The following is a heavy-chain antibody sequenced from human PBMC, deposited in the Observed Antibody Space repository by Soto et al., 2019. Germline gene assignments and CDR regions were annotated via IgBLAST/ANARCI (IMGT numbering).Heavy chain of an antibody. J-gene: IGHJ6*02. CDR3: AGSPPYVFWGGGPYYTGMDV. CDR1: GGTVSSGSHY. Sequence: SETLSLTCTVSGGTVSSGSHYWSWIRQSPGKGLEWIGYIYNSGITKYNATLKSRVTISVDTSKNQFSLRLISVTAADTAVYFCAGSPPYVFWGGGPYYTGMDVWGPGTTVTVSS. CDR2: IYNSGIT. D-gene: IGHD3-16*01. V-gene: IGHV4-61*01.